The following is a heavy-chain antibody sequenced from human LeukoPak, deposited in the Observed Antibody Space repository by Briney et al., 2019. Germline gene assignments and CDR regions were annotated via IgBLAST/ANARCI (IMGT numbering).Heavy chain of an antibody. CDR3: ANMGYSYAPGLFDP. CDR1: GGSISSSGYY. CDR2: IYYSGSN. V-gene: IGHV4-39*07. Sequence: PSETLSLTCTVSGGSISSSGYYWGWIRQTPGKGLEWIGSIYYSGSNYHNPSLKSRVSISVDTSKNQFSLKLSSVTAADTAVYYCANMGYSYAPGLFDPWGQGTLVTVSS. J-gene: IGHJ5*02. D-gene: IGHD5-18*01.